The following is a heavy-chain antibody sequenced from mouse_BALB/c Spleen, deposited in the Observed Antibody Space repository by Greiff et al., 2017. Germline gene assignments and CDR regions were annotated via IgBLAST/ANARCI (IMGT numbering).Heavy chain of an antibody. J-gene: IGHJ4*01. CDR3: ARSREYYAMDY. CDR1: GFTFSSFG. Sequence: DVMLVESGGGLVQPGGSRKLSCAASGFTFSSFGMHWVRQAPEKGLEWVAYISSGSSTIYYADTVKGRFTISRDNPKNTLFLQMTSLRSEDTAMYYCARSREYYAMDYWGQGTSVTVSS. V-gene: IGHV5-17*02. CDR2: ISSGSSTI.